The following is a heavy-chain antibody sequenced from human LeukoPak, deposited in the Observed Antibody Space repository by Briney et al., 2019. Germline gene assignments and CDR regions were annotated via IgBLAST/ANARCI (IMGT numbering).Heavy chain of an antibody. V-gene: IGHV3-23*01. CDR2: ISDSGGRT. D-gene: IGHD3-22*01. CDR1: GITLSNYG. Sequence: GGSLRLSCAVSGITLSNYGMSWVRQAPGKGLEWVAGISDSGGRTNYADSVRGRFTISRDNPKNTLYLQMNSLRAEDTAVYFCAKRGVVIRVILVGFHKEAYYFDSWGQEALVTVSS. CDR3: AKRGVVIRVILVGFHKEAYYFDS. J-gene: IGHJ4*02.